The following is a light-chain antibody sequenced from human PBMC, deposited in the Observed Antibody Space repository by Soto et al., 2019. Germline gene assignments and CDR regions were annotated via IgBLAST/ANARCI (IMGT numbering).Light chain of an antibody. V-gene: IGLV2-23*02. J-gene: IGLJ1*01. Sequence: QSVLTQPASVSGSPGQSITISCTGTSSDVGSYNLVSWYQQHPGKAPRIMIYEVSKRLSGVSNRFSGAKSVNTSSLTISGLQSEDEADYYGCSYACTSPLTYVFGTGTKVTAL. CDR1: SSDVGSYNL. CDR3: CSYACTSPLTYV. CDR2: EVS.